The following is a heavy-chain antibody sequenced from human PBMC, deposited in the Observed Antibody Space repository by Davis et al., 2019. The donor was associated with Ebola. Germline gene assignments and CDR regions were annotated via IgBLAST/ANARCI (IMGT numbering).Heavy chain of an antibody. CDR2: ISYDGSNK. V-gene: IGHV3-30*03. CDR3: ARDPLEMATIQDYYYGMDV. J-gene: IGHJ6*04. CDR1: GFTFSSYG. Sequence: GESLKISCAASGFTFSSYGMHWVRQAPGKGLEWVAVISYDGSNKYYADSVKGRFTISRDNSKNTLYLQMNSLRAEDTGVYYCARDPLEMATIQDYYYGMDVWGKGTTVTVSS. D-gene: IGHD5-24*01.